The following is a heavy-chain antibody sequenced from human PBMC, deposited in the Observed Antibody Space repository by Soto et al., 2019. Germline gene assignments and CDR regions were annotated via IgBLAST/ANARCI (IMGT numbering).Heavy chain of an antibody. CDR3: ARGCYSSSYYGYDY. Sequence: QVQLVQSGAEVKKPGASVKVSCRTSGYSFTGNYIHWVRQAPGQGLEWMGWISPRSVGTKYAQKFQGWVTMTRDTSISTVYMELSRPRSDDTAVYYCARGCYSSSYYGYDYWGQGTLVTVSS. CDR2: ISPRSVGT. CDR1: GYSFTGNY. V-gene: IGHV1-2*04. J-gene: IGHJ4*02. D-gene: IGHD6-13*01.